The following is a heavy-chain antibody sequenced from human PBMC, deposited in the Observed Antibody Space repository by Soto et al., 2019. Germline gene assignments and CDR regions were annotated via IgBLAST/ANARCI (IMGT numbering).Heavy chain of an antibody. CDR2: ISSSSSYI. Sequence: PGGSLSLSCAAPGFTFSSYSMNWVRQAPGKGLEWVSSISSSSSYIYYADSVKGRFTISRDNAKNSLYLQMNSLRAEDTAVYYCARVSPLRYCSGGSCYSVFDFDYWGQGTLVTV. J-gene: IGHJ4*02. CDR3: ARVSPLRYCSGGSCYSVFDFDY. V-gene: IGHV3-21*01. D-gene: IGHD2-15*01. CDR1: GFTFSSYS.